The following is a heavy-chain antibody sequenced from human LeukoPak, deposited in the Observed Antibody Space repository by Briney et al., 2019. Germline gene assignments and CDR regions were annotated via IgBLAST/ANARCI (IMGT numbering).Heavy chain of an antibody. J-gene: IGHJ4*02. CDR1: GYTFTGYY. CDR3: ARVPLGGYCSSTSCYEAY. D-gene: IGHD2-2*01. V-gene: IGHV1-2*02. Sequence: GASVKVSCKASGYTFTGYYMHWVRQAPGQGLEWMGWINPNSGGTNYAQKFQGRVTMTRDTSISTAYMELSRLRSDDTAVYYCARVPLGGYCSSTSCYEAYWGQGTLVTVSS. CDR2: INPNSGGT.